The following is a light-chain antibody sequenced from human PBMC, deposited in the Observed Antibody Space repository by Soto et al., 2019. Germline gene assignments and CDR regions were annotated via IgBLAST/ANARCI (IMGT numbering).Light chain of an antibody. CDR1: QSISNY. J-gene: IGKJ1*01. Sequence: VDRVIITCRTSQSISNYLNWYQHKPGKAPKVLISAASNLQSGVPSRFSGSGSGTVFTLTISSLQPEDFATYYCQKYNGAPRTFGQGTKVDIK. CDR3: QKYNGAPRT. V-gene: IGKV1-39*01. CDR2: AAS.